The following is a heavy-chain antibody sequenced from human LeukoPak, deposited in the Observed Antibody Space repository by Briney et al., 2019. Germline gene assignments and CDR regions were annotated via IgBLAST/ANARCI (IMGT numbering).Heavy chain of an antibody. CDR2: IWYDGSNK. Sequence: PGGSLRLSCAASGFTFSNYGMHWVRQAPGKGLEWVAVIWYDGSNKYYGDSVKGRFTISRDNSKNTLYLQMNSLRAEDTAVYYCARDGQDYGGYFWYFDYWGQGTLVTVSS. V-gene: IGHV3-33*01. CDR3: ARDGQDYGGYFWYFDY. J-gene: IGHJ4*02. D-gene: IGHD4-17*01. CDR1: GFTFSNYG.